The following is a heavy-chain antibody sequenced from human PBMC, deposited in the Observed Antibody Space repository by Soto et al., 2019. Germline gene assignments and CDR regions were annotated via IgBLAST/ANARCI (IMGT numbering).Heavy chain of an antibody. Sequence: SDTLSLTCTVSGGSISSSSYYWGWIRQPPGRGLEWIGNIYYSGSTYYNPSLKSRVTISVDTSKNQFSLKLSSVTAADTAVYYCASPRGLRGPHYYFYGMDVWGQGTTVT. CDR1: GGSISSSSYY. CDR2: IYYSGST. CDR3: ASPRGLRGPHYYFYGMDV. J-gene: IGHJ6*02. V-gene: IGHV4-39*01. D-gene: IGHD2-15*01.